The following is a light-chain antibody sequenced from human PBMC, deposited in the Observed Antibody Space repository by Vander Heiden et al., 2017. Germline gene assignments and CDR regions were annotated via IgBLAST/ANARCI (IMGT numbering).Light chain of an antibody. J-gene: IGKJ2*02. Sequence: DFQLTQSPSSLSASVGDRVTITCRASQSISSYLNWYQQKPGKAPKLLIYAASSLQSGVPSRFSGSGSGTDFTLTISSLQPEDFATYYCQQSYSTLGTFGQGTKLEIK. CDR2: AAS. CDR3: QQSYSTLGT. V-gene: IGKV1-39*01. CDR1: QSISSY.